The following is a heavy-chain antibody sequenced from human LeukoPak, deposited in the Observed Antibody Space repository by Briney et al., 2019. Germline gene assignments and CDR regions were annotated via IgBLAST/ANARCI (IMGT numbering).Heavy chain of an antibody. CDR1: GGTFSSYA. V-gene: IGHV1-69*05. CDR3: AGEESAYYYDSSDYYPTYYCDY. J-gene: IGHJ4*02. Sequence: GASVKVSCKASGGTFSSYAISWVRQAPGQGLEWMGGNIPIFGTANYAQKFQGRVTITTDESTSTAYMELSSLRSEDTAVYYCAGEESAYYYDSSDYYPTYYCDYWGQGTLVTVSS. CDR2: NIPIFGTA. D-gene: IGHD3-22*01.